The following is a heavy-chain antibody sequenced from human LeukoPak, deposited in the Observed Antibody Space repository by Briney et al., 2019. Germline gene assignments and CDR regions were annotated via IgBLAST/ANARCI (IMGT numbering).Heavy chain of an antibody. V-gene: IGHV4-34*01. J-gene: IGHJ6*03. CDR3: ARHTQWLVRGAGPDYYYYYMDV. Sequence: SETLSLTCAVYGGSFSGYYWSWIRQPPGKGLEWIGEINHSGSTNYNPSLKSRVTISVDTSKNQFSLKLSSVTAADTAVYYCARHTQWLVRGAGPDYYYYYMDVWGKGTTVTISS. CDR2: INHSGST. CDR1: GGSFSGYY. D-gene: IGHD6-19*01.